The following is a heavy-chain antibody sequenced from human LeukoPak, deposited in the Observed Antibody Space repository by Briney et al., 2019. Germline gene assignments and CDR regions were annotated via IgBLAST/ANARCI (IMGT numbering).Heavy chain of an antibody. CDR2: IIPVLAIP. V-gene: IGHV1-69*02. D-gene: IGHD5-18*01. CDR3: AIGYSYGYEYFDY. Sequence: ASVKVSCKATGVTFSSYSFAWVRQAPGQGLEWVGRIIPVLAIPNYAKTFQGRVTITADKSTSTVYMELSSLRSEDTAVYYCAIGYSYGYEYFDYWGQGTLVTVSS. CDR1: GVTFSSYS. J-gene: IGHJ4*02.